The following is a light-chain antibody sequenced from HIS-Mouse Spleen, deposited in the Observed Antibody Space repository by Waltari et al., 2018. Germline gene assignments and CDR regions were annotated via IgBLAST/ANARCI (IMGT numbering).Light chain of an antibody. CDR1: QSVSSN. CDR2: GAS. V-gene: IGKV3-15*01. CDR3: QQYNNWWT. Sequence: EIVMPQSPATLSVSTGARATLSCRASQSVSSNLAWYQQTPGHAPRLLIYGASTRATGIPARFSGSGSGTEFTLTISSLQSEDFAVYYCQQYNNWWTFGQGTKVEIK. J-gene: IGKJ1*01.